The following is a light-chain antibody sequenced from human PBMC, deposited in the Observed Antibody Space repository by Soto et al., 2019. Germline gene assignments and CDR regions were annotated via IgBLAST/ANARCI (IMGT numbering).Light chain of an antibody. CDR1: QSVRSRY. J-gene: IGKJ1*01. CDR2: GSS. CDR3: QQYGTSPQT. Sequence: EIVLTQSPGTLSLSPGERATLSCRASQSVRSRYLAWYQQKPGQAPRLLIYGSSSRPPGIPDRVSGSGSGTEFTHTISRLEPEDFAVYYCQQYGTSPQTFGQGTKVEIK. V-gene: IGKV3-20*01.